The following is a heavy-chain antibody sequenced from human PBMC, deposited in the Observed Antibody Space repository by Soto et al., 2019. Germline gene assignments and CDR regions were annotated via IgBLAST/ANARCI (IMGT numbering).Heavy chain of an antibody. Sequence: QVQLVQSGDEVKQPGASVKVSCKASGSTITAYGISSVRQAPGQGLEWMAWISSHNGNTYYAQNLQGRVTMTTDTSTSTAYMDLRSLRSDCTAVYGCASSSIAAAGPCDYWGQGALVTVSS. CDR3: ASSSIAAAGPCDY. D-gene: IGHD6-13*01. CDR2: ISSHNGNT. V-gene: IGHV1-18*01. J-gene: IGHJ4*02. CDR1: GSTITAYG.